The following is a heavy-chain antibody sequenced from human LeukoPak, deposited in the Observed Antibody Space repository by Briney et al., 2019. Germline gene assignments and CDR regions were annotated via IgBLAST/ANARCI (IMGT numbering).Heavy chain of an antibody. CDR3: ARQRDGYNYHRFDY. D-gene: IGHD5-24*01. Sequence: SETLSLTCTVSGDSISGYYWSWIRQPPGMRLEWIGHIYYSGSTNYNPSLKSRVTIPVDTSKNQFSLKLSSMTATDTAVYYCARQRDGYNYHRFDYWGQGTLVTVSS. J-gene: IGHJ4*02. CDR1: GDSISGYY. CDR2: IYYSGST. V-gene: IGHV4-59*08.